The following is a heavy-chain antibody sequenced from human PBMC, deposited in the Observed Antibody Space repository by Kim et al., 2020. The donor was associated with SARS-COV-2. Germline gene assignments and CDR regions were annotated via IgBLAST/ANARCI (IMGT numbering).Heavy chain of an antibody. CDR3: AKGKRYCIDGRCYSINYDGLDV. J-gene: IGHJ6*02. CDR2: FDPEDDET. D-gene: IGHD2-15*01. CDR1: GNMFTESP. Sequence: ASVKVSCKVSGNMFTESPIHWVRQAPGKGLEWMGRFDPEDDETFYAQRFQGRVTMTGDTSTHTAYMEVSSLTSEDTAVYFCAKGKRYCIDGRCYSINYDGLDVWGHGTTVTVSS. V-gene: IGHV1-24*01.